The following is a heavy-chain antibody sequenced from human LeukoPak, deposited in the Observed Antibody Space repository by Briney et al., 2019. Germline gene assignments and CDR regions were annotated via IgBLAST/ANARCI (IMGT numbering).Heavy chain of an antibody. CDR1: GFTFSNYG. J-gene: IGHJ4*02. V-gene: IGHV3-33*01. D-gene: IGHD4-17*01. CDR2: IWHDGSKK. Sequence: GGSLRLSCAASGFTFSNYGMHWVRQAPGKGLEWVAVIWHDGSKKYYTDSVKGRFTISRDNSKNTLYLQMNSLRAEDTAVYYCARDLTYGDPGDWGQGTLVTVSS. CDR3: ARDLTYGDPGD.